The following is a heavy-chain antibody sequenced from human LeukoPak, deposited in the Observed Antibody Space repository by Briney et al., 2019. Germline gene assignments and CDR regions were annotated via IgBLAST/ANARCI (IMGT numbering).Heavy chain of an antibody. CDR3: ARPYYYDSRIDP. CDR2: IYTSGST. D-gene: IGHD3-22*01. J-gene: IGHJ5*02. V-gene: IGHV4-4*09. CDR1: GGSISSYY. Sequence: SETLSLTCTVSGGSISSYYWSWIRQPPGKGLEWIGYIYTSGSTNYNPSLKSRVTISVDTSKNRFSLKLSSVTAADTAVYYCARPYYYDSRIDPWGQGILVTVSS.